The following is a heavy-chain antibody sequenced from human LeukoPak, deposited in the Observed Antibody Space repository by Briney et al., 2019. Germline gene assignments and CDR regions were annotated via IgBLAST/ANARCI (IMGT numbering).Heavy chain of an antibody. CDR1: GGSISSYY. CDR2: IYYSGST. D-gene: IGHD6-19*01. J-gene: IGHJ6*03. Sequence: SETLSLTCTVSGGSISSYYWSWIRQPPGKGLEWIGYIYYSGSTNYNPSLKSRVTISVDTSKNQFSLKLSSVTAADTAVYYCARHLIRRDYSSGWSQSRYYYYYMDVWGKGTTVTISS. V-gene: IGHV4-59*08. CDR3: ARHLIRRDYSSGWSQSRYYYYYMDV.